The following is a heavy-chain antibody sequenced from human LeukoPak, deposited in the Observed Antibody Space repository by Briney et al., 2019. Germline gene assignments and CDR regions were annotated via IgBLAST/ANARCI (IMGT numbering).Heavy chain of an antibody. V-gene: IGHV4-39*01. CDR1: GGSISSSSYY. CDR3: ARRVVAAAEYSFHFDY. Sequence: SETLSLTCTVSGGSISSSSYYWGWLRQPPGTGLEWIGSIYYSGSTYYNPSLKSRVTISVDTSKNQFSLKLSSVTAADTAVYYCARRVVAAAEYSFHFDYWGQGTLVTVSS. CDR2: IYYSGST. D-gene: IGHD6-13*01. J-gene: IGHJ4*02.